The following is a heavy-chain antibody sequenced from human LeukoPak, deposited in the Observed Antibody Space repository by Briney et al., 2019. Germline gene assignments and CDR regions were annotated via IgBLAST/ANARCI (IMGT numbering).Heavy chain of an antibody. CDR3: ARAGKMANDY. V-gene: IGHV3-66*02. D-gene: IGHD5-24*01. J-gene: IGHJ4*02. CDR1: GFPVSSNY. CDR2: IYSGGST. Sequence: GGSLRLSFAASGFPVSSNYMSWVRQAPGKGLEWVSVIYSGGSTYYAASVKGRFTISRDNSKNTLYLQMNSLRAEDTAVYYCARAGKMANDYWGQGTLVTVSS.